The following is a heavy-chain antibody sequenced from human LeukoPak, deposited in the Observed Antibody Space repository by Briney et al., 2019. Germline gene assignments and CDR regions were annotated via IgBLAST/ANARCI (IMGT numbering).Heavy chain of an antibody. CDR2: IKSDGITI. V-gene: IGHV3-74*01. Sequence: PGGSLRLSCAASGFTFSNYMMHWVRQAPGKGLVWVSRIKSDGITITYADSVKGRFTISRDNAKSTLYLQTNSLRAEDTAVYYCLRDLNWSLDQWGQGTLVTVSS. D-gene: IGHD1-20*01. CDR3: LRDLNWSLDQ. J-gene: IGHJ4*02. CDR1: GFTFSNYM.